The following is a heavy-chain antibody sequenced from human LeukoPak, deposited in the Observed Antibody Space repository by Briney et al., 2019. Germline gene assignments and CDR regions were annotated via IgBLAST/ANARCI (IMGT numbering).Heavy chain of an antibody. J-gene: IGHJ4*02. Sequence: GGSLRLSCAASGFTFSDYYMRWIRQAPGKGLECVSYISSSGNTTYHADSVKGRFTISRDNAKNSLYLQMSSLRAEDTAVYYCARDGGSSWYFDYWGQGTLVTVSS. CDR2: ISSSGNTT. CDR3: ARDGGSSWYFDY. V-gene: IGHV3-11*04. CDR1: GFTFSDYY. D-gene: IGHD6-13*01.